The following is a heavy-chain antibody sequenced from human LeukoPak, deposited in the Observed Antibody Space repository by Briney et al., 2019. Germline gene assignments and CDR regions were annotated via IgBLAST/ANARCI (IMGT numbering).Heavy chain of an antibody. CDR2: ISSSSSYI. D-gene: IGHD3-22*01. J-gene: IGHJ3*02. CDR3: ARVDITMLVADAFDI. CDR1: GFTFSSYS. V-gene: IGHV3-21*01. Sequence: GGSLRLSCAASGFTFSSYSMNWVRQAPGKWLEWVSSISSSSSYIYYADSVKGGFTISRDNAKNSLYLQMNSLRAEDTAVYYCARVDITMLVADAFDIWGQGTMVTVSS.